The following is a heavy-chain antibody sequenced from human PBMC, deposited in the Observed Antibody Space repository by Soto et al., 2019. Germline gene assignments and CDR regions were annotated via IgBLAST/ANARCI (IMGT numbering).Heavy chain of an antibody. CDR3: TWGIATAGTDF. CDR2: INPGNGNT. J-gene: IGHJ4*02. V-gene: IGHV1-3*01. CDR1: GYTFTSYA. D-gene: IGHD6-13*01. Sequence: ASVKVSCKASGYTFTSYAMHWVRQAPGQRLEWMGWINPGNGNTKYSQRFQGRVTITRDTSASTAYMELSSLRSEDTAVYFCTWGIATAGTDFWGQGTLVTVSS.